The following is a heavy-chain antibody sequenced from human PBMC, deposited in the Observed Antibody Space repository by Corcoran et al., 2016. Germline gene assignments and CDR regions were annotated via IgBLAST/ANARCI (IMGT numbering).Heavy chain of an antibody. CDR1: GFTFSVYS. J-gene: IGHJ6*02. CDR2: ISSTSTYI. V-gene: IGHV3-21*01. Sequence: EVQLVESGGGLVKPGGSLRLSCAASGFTFSVYSMNWVRQAPGKGLEWVSSISSTSTYIYYADSVKGRFTISRDNAKNSLFLQMNSLRAEDTAVYYCARGIGITMLRSYYGMDVWGQGTTVTVSS. D-gene: IGHD3-10*01. CDR3: ARGIGITMLRSYYGMDV.